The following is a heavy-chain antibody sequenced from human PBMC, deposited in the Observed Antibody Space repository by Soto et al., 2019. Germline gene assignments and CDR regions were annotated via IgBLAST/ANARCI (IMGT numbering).Heavy chain of an antibody. D-gene: IGHD3-22*01. J-gene: IGHJ4*02. CDR2: ISVYNGNT. Sequence: QVQLVQSGAEVKKPGASVKVSCKASGYTFTSYDISWVRQAPGQGLEWMGWISVYNGNTNYAQKLQGRVTMTPDTSTSTAYMELRSLRSDDTAVYYCAWEMPDYDDSSGYQDYWGQGTLVTVSS. CDR3: AWEMPDYDDSSGYQDY. V-gene: IGHV1-18*01. CDR1: GYTFTSYD.